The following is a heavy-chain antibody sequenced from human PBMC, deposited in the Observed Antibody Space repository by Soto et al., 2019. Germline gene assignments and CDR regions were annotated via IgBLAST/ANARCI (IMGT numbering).Heavy chain of an antibody. Sequence: TLSLTCTVSGGSISSYYWSWIRQPPGKGLEWIGYIYYSGSTNYNPSLKSRVTISVDTSKNQFSLKLSSVTAADTAVYYCAGGEYYDYVWGSAFNGMDVWGQGTTVTVSS. CDR2: IYYSGST. CDR1: GGSISSYY. J-gene: IGHJ6*02. CDR3: AGGEYYDYVWGSAFNGMDV. V-gene: IGHV4-59*01. D-gene: IGHD3-16*01.